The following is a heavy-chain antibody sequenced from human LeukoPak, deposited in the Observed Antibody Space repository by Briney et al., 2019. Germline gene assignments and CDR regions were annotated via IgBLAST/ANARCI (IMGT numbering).Heavy chain of an antibody. CDR1: GFIISNQY. CDR2: IYSDGAT. CDR3: ARSNYGGLDY. V-gene: IGHV3-53*01. D-gene: IGHD4-23*01. J-gene: IGHJ4*02. Sequence: GGSLRLSCAASGFIISNQYLSWVRQAPGKGLEWVSIIYSDGATYFADSMKGRFTLFRDSSKNMLYLKMNNLRAEDTAVYYCARSNYGGLDYWGQGTLVTVSS.